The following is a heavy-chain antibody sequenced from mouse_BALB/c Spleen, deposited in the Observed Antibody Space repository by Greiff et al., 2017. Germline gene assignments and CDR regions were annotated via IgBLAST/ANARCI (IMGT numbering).Heavy chain of an antibody. D-gene: IGHD2-4*01. J-gene: IGHJ2*01. CDR2: INPSSGYT. CDR1: GYTFTSYT. V-gene: IGHV1-4*02. CDR3: ARGGTMITGFDY. Sequence: QVQLQQSAAELARPGASVKMSCKASGYTFTSYTMHWVKQRPGQGLEWIGYINPSSGYTEYNQKFKDKTTLTADKSSSTAYMQLSSLTSEDSAVYYCARGGTMITGFDYWGQGTTLTVSS.